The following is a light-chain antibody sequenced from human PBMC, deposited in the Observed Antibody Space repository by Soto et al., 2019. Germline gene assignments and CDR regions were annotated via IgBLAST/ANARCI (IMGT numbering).Light chain of an antibody. V-gene: IGLV1-47*02. CDR1: NSNIGGHS. J-gene: IGLJ3*02. Sequence: QSALTQPPSASGTPGQRITMSCSGTNSNIGGHSVYWYQQFPGTAPKLLLYRDSQRPSGVPDRFSGSRSGTSSSLAISGLRSEDEADYYCAAWDDSLRGWVFGGGTKLPS. CDR3: AAWDDSLRGWV. CDR2: RDS.